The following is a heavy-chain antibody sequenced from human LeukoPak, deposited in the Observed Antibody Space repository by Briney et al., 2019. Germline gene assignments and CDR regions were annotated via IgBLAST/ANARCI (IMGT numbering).Heavy chain of an antibody. CDR3: ASSRDTDYYYSMDV. CDR1: GGSISSYY. Sequence: PSETLSLTCTVSGGSISSYYWSWIRQPPGKGLEWIGYIYYSGSTNYNPSLKSRVTISVDTSKNQFSLKLSSVTAADTAVYYCASSRDTDYYYSMDVWGQGTTVTVSS. CDR2: IYYSGST. V-gene: IGHV4-59*01. D-gene: IGHD2-2*01. J-gene: IGHJ6*02.